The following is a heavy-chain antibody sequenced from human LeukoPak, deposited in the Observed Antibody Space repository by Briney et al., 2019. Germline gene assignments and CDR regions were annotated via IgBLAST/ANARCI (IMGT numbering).Heavy chain of an antibody. V-gene: IGHV3-53*01. CDR1: GFSVSNNY. J-gene: IGHJ4*02. CDR3: ARDPPGIAASGTYY. CDR2: IYSRGGT. Sequence: GGSLRLSCAVSGFSVSNNYMNWVRQAPGKGLEWVSLIYSRGGTSYADSVKGRFTISRDSSKNTLFLQMKSLRVEDTAVYYCARDPPGIAASGTYYWGQGTLVTVSS. D-gene: IGHD6-13*01.